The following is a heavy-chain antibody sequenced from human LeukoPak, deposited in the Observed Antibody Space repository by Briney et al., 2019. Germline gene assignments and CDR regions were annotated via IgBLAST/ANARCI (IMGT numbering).Heavy chain of an antibody. J-gene: IGHJ4*02. CDR2: ITSSSYI. D-gene: IGHD4-17*01. Sequence: GGSLRLSCAASGFTFSSYSMNWVRQAPGMGLEWVSSITSSSYIYYADSVKGRFTISRDNAKNSLYLQMNSLRAEDTAVYYCARDLVLYGDYWGQGTLVTVSS. CDR3: ARDLVLYGDY. V-gene: IGHV3-21*01. CDR1: GFTFSSYS.